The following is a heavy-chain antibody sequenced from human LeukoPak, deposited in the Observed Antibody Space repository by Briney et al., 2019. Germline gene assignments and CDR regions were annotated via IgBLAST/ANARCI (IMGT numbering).Heavy chain of an antibody. D-gene: IGHD3-22*01. CDR2: IGTDGDT. CDR3: ARGREDYDSGGYYLLFDF. J-gene: IGHJ4*02. CDR1: GFTFSSYD. Sequence: GGSLRLSCAASGFTFSSYDMHWVRQATGRGLEWVSGIGTDGDTYYPGSVKGRFTICRENAKNSLYLQMSSLRVGDTAVYYCARGREDYDSGGYYLLFDFWGQGTLVTVSS. V-gene: IGHV3-13*01.